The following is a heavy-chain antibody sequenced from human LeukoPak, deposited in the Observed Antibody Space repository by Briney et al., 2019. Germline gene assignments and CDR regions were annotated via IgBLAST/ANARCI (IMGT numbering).Heavy chain of an antibody. D-gene: IGHD1-26*01. CDR1: GYTSTAYN. Sequence: APLKVSSKASGYTSTAYNMPWVRQAPGQGLVWMGWINPNSSGTNYAQKFQGRVTMTRDTSISTAYMELSRLRSDDTAVYYCAREYSGSCFDYWGQGTLVTVSS. V-gene: IGHV1-2*02. CDR2: INPNSSGT. J-gene: IGHJ4*02. CDR3: AREYSGSCFDY.